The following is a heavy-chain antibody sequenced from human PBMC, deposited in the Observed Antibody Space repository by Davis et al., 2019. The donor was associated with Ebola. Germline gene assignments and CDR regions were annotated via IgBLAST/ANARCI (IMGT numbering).Heavy chain of an antibody. CDR1: GFTFSSYS. Sequence: PSGSLRLSCAASGFTFSSYSLNWVRHAPGKGLERLSYISGFSSTISYADSVKGRFTISSDNSKNTLYLQMNSLRAEDTAVYYCAKGTDYGFWSGSAFPLFDYWGRGTLVTVSS. CDR2: ISGFSSTI. D-gene: IGHD3-3*01. CDR3: AKGTDYGFWSGSAFPLFDY. V-gene: IGHV3-48*01. J-gene: IGHJ4*02.